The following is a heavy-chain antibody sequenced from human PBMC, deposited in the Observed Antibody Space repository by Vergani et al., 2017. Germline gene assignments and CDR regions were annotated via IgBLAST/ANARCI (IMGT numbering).Heavy chain of an antibody. Sequence: QVQLVQSGAEVKKPGASVKVSCKASGYTFTGYYMHWVRQAPGQGLEWMGRINPNSGGPNYAQNFQGRVTMTRDTSISTAYMELSRLRSDDTAVYYCARGGSSGWYGKDWGQGTLVTVSS. CDR3: ARGGSSGWYGKD. D-gene: IGHD6-19*01. CDR2: INPNSGGP. CDR1: GYTFTGYY. V-gene: IGHV1-2*06. J-gene: IGHJ4*02.